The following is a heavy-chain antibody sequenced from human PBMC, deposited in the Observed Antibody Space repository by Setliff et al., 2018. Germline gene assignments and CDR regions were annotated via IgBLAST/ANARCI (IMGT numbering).Heavy chain of an antibody. J-gene: IGHJ4*02. CDR3: AKVARRGGMATADFDY. V-gene: IGHV3-23*01. Sequence: PGGSLRLSCAASGFTFSSYAMSWVRQAPGKGLEWVSAISGSGGGTYYADSVKGRFTISRDNSKNTLYLQMNSLRAEDTAVYYCAKVARRGGMATADFDYWGQGTLVTVSS. D-gene: IGHD5-18*01. CDR1: GFTFSSYA. CDR2: ISGSGGGT.